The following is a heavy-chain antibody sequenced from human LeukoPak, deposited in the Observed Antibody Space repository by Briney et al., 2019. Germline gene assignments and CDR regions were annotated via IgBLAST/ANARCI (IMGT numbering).Heavy chain of an antibody. J-gene: IGHJ6*02. Sequence: SETLSLTCTVSGGSISSSSYYWGWIRQPPGKGLEWIGSIYYSGSTYYNPSLKSRVTISVDTSKNQFSLKLSSVTAADTAVYYCARAPVTMVRGVAYYYYGMDVWGQGTTITVSS. CDR1: GGSISSSSYY. D-gene: IGHD3-10*01. CDR3: ARAPVTMVRGVAYYYYGMDV. V-gene: IGHV4-39*07. CDR2: IYYSGST.